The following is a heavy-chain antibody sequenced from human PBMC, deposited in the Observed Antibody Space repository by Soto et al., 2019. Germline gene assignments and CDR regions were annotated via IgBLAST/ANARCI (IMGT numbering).Heavy chain of an antibody. CDR2: IWHDGKNK. CDR3: ARDPGQDEAMDY. Sequence: QVQVVESGGGVVQPGRSLRLSCEASGFAFSNFCMHWVRQVPGKGLEWVAVIWHDGKNKDYADYAKGRFTISRDNSKNILYLEMNSLRVEDTAVYYCARDPGQDEAMDYWGQGTLVTVSS. J-gene: IGHJ4*02. V-gene: IGHV3-33*01. CDR1: GFAFSNFC.